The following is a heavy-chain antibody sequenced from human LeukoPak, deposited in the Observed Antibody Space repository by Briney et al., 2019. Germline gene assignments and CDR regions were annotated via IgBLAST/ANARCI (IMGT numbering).Heavy chain of an antibody. CDR1: GFTFSDYY. V-gene: IGHV3-23*01. CDR3: AKAPGYSTGPLRN. Sequence: GGSLRLSCAASGFTFSDYYMSWVRQAPGKGLEWVSTISGSGGSTYYADSVKGRFTISRDNSKNTLYLQMNSLRAEDTAVYYCAKAPGYSTGPLRNWGQGTLVTVSS. J-gene: IGHJ4*02. CDR2: ISGSGGST. D-gene: IGHD6-19*01.